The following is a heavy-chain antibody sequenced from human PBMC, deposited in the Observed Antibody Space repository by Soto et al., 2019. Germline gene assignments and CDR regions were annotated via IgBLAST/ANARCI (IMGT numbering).Heavy chain of an antibody. CDR2: ILVGGST. J-gene: IGHJ3*02. D-gene: IGHD1-1*01. Sequence: GGSLRLSXAVSGFICSSYDMSWVRQAPGKGLEWVSTILVGGSTHYEDSVKGRFTISRDTSENTVYLQMNSLTAGDTAFYYCAKATATSGGAFEIYGQGTMVTVSS. CDR1: GFICSSYD. V-gene: IGHV3-23*01. CDR3: AKATATSGGAFEI.